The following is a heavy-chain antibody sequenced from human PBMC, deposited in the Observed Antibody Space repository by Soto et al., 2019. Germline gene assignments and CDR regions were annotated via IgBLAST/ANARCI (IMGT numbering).Heavy chain of an antibody. Sequence: QVHLVQSGAEVKKPGASVKVSCKASRDTFTGNYMHWVRQAPGQGLEWMGWINPNGGGPNYAQKFQGRVTMTRDTSISTVYMELSRLRSDDTAVYYCARARIPDAFDIWGQGTMVTVSS. CDR1: RDTFTGNY. V-gene: IGHV1-2*02. J-gene: IGHJ3*02. CDR3: ARARIPDAFDI. CDR2: INPNGGGP.